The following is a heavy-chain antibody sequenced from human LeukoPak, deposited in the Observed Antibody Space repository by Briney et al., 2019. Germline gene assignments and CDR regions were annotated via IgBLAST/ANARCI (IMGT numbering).Heavy chain of an antibody. V-gene: IGHV4-31*03. CDR2: IYYSGST. J-gene: IGHJ4*02. Sequence: SETLSLTCTVSGGSISSGGYYWSWIRQHPGKGLEWIGYIYYSGSTYYNPSLKSRVTISVDTSKNQFSLKLSSVTAADTAVYYCARDVGTVTTYFDYWGQGTLVTVSS. CDR3: ARDVGTVTTYFDY. CDR1: GGSISSGGYY. D-gene: IGHD4-17*01.